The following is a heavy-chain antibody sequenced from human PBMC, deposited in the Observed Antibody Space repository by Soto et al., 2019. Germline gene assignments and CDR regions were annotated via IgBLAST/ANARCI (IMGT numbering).Heavy chain of an antibody. CDR2: TYYSGST. J-gene: IGHJ1*01. V-gene: IGHV4-31*03. Sequence: SETLSLTCTVSGGSISSGGYYWSWIRQHPGKGLEWIGNTYYSGSTYYNPSLKSRVTISVDTSKNQFSLKLSAVTAADTAGYYCARDRVAAAAKRGYFQHWGQGTLVTVSS. CDR1: GGSISSGGYY. D-gene: IGHD6-13*01. CDR3: ARDRVAAAAKRGYFQH.